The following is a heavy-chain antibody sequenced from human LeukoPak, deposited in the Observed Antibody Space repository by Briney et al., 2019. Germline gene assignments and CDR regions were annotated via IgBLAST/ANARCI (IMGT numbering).Heavy chain of an antibody. V-gene: IGHV3-30*18. CDR2: ISSDGTNK. D-gene: IGHD6-19*01. J-gene: IGHJ4*02. CDR3: AKAGGAHGWYSVGPFDC. CDR1: GFTFRSYG. Sequence: PGRSLRLSCAASGFTFRSYGMHWVRQAPGKGLEWVAVISSDGTNKYYADSVKGRFTISRDNSQNTLWLQMNSPRAEDTAMYYCAKAGGAHGWYSVGPFDCWGAGTPVTVSS.